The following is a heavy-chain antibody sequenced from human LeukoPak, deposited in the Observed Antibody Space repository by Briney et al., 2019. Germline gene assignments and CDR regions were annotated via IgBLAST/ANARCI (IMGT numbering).Heavy chain of an antibody. V-gene: IGHV3-23*01. D-gene: IGHD3-22*01. Sequence: GGSLRLSCAASGFTFSSYAMSWVRQAPGKGLEWVSAISGSGGSTYCADSVKGRFTISRDNSKNTLYLQMNSLRAEDTAVYYCAKDPLGYDSSGYYYVGYFDYWGQGTLVTVSS. CDR2: ISGSGGST. J-gene: IGHJ4*02. CDR1: GFTFSSYA. CDR3: AKDPLGYDSSGYYYVGYFDY.